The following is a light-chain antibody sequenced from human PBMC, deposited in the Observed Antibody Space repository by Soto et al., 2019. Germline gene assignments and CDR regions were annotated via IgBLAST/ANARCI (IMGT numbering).Light chain of an antibody. Sequence: HSALTQPASVSGSPGQSITISCTGTSSDVGGYNYVSWYQQHPGKAPKLMIYDVSNRPSGVSNRFSGSKSGNTASLTISGLQAADEADYYCSSYTSSSTRVFGTGTKLTVL. V-gene: IGLV2-14*01. CDR2: DVS. CDR1: SSDVGGYNY. CDR3: SSYTSSSTRV. J-gene: IGLJ1*01.